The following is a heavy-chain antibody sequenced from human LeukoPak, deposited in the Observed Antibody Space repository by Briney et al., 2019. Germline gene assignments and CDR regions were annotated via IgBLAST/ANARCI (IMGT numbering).Heavy chain of an antibody. J-gene: IGHJ6*02. V-gene: IGHV3-30-3*01. Sequence: GGSLRLSCAASGFTFSSYAMHWVRQAPGKGLEWVAVISYDGSNKYYADSVKGRFTISRDNSKNTLYLQMNSLRAEDTAVYYCASGIAAAGPTRWPGDYYYYGMDVWGQGTTVTVSS. D-gene: IGHD6-13*01. CDR1: GFTFSSYA. CDR3: ASGIAAAGPTRWPGDYYYYGMDV. CDR2: ISYDGSNK.